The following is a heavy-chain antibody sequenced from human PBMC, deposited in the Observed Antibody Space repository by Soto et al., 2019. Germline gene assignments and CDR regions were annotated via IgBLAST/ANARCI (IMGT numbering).Heavy chain of an antibody. CDR2: MNPNSGNT. J-gene: IGHJ5*02. CDR3: ARTSIVGATTNWFDP. V-gene: IGHV1-8*01. CDR1: GYTFTSYD. D-gene: IGHD1-26*01. Sequence: ASVKVSCKASGYTFTSYDINWVRQATGQGLEWMGWMNPNSGNTGYAQKFQGRVTMTRNTSISTAYMELRSLRSEDTAVYYCARTSIVGATTNWFDPWGQGTLVTVSS.